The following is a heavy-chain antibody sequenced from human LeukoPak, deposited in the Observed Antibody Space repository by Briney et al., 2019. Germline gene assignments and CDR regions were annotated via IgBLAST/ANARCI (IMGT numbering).Heavy chain of an antibody. J-gene: IGHJ4*02. V-gene: IGHV1-18*01. Sequence: GASVKVSCKASGYSFVSHGFSWVRQAPRQGLECMGWINPYNGDTYYAQSLQGRLTMTTDTSTSTAYMELRSLRFDDTAIYYCARVWWSTTSRHFDHWGQGTLVTVSS. D-gene: IGHD3-16*01. CDR2: INPYNGDT. CDR1: GYSFVSHG. CDR3: ARVWWSTTSRHFDH.